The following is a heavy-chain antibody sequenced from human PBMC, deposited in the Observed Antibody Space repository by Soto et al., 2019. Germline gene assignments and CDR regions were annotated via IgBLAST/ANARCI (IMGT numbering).Heavy chain of an antibody. D-gene: IGHD6-19*01. CDR2: INAGNGNT. J-gene: IGHJ5*02. V-gene: IGHV1-3*01. CDR1: GYTFTSYA. Sequence: QVQLVQSGAEVKKPGASVGVSCEASGYTFTSYAIHWVRQAPGQGLEWMGWINAGNGNTKYSQKFQGRVTITRDTSTSTSYMELSSLRSEDAAVYYCARDPAGTVFWFDPWGQGTLVTVSS. CDR3: ARDPAGTVFWFDP.